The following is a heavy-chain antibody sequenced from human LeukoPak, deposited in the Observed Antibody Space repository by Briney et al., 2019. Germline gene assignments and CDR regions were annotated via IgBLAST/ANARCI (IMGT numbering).Heavy chain of an antibody. Sequence: PSETLSLTCTVSGGSISSSSYYWGWIRQPPGKGLEWIGSIYYSGSTYYNPSLKSRVTISVDTSKNQFSLKLSSVTAADTAVYYCARAGNYDILTGYSYYYYYMDVWGKGTTVTISS. D-gene: IGHD3-9*01. V-gene: IGHV4-39*01. CDR3: ARAGNYDILTGYSYYYYYMDV. CDR2: IYYSGST. CDR1: GGSISSSSYY. J-gene: IGHJ6*03.